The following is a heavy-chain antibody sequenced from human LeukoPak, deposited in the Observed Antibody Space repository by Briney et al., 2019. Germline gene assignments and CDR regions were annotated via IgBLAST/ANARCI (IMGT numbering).Heavy chain of an antibody. Sequence: PGGSLRLSCAASGXTLSSYGMYWVRQAPGKGLEWVGLVSYDGSNKYYADYVKGRFTISRDNSKNTLYLQMNSLRAEDTAVHYCAKDEIGAVAGLIDYWGQGTLVTVPS. D-gene: IGHD6-19*01. J-gene: IGHJ4*02. CDR3: AKDEIGAVAGLIDY. CDR1: GXTLSSYG. V-gene: IGHV3-30*18. CDR2: VSYDGSNK.